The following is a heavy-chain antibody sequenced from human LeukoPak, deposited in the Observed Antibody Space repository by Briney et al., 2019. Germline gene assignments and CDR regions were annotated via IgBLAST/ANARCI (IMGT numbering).Heavy chain of an antibody. CDR2: VYYCWST. D-gene: IGHD3-22*01. CDR3: VKGVGYYDSPYSFDY. V-gene: IGHV4-59*01. Sequence: SETLSLTCTVCGGHLSSYYLIWIRQPPGKGLAWIGYVYYCWSTNYNPSLKSRVTKSVDTSKTQFSLKLSFVTAADAAVYYCVKGVGYYDSPYSFDYWGQRTLVTVSS. J-gene: IGHJ4*02. CDR1: GGHLSSYY.